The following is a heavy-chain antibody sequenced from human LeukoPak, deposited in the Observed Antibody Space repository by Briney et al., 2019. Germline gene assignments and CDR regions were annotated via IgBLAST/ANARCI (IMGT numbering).Heavy chain of an antibody. Sequence: GGSLRLSCEASGFTFSTSWMYWVRQAPGKGLEWVSRINGDGSDPSYADFVKGRFTISRDNAKSTLYLEMKNLRAEDTAVYYCARDLAELLGRAFDIWGQGTMVTVSS. CDR1: GFTFSTSW. D-gene: IGHD1-26*01. CDR2: INGDGSDP. V-gene: IGHV3-74*01. J-gene: IGHJ3*02. CDR3: ARDLAELLGRAFDI.